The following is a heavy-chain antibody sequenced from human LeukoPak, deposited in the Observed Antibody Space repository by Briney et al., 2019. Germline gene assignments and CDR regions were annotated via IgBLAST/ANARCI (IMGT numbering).Heavy chain of an antibody. D-gene: IGHD2-2*01. Sequence: SETLSLTCTVSGGSISTYYWSWIRQPAGKGLEWIGRIYTSGTTYYNPSLKSRVTMSVDTSKSQFSLKLSSVTTADTAVYYCARETYQLLSGYYYYYMDVWGKGTTVTVSS. CDR3: ARETYQLLSGYYYYYMDV. CDR1: GGSISTYY. V-gene: IGHV4-4*07. J-gene: IGHJ6*03. CDR2: IYTSGTT.